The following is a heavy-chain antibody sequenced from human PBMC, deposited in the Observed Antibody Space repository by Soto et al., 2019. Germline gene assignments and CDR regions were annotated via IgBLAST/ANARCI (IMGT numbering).Heavy chain of an antibody. D-gene: IGHD6-19*01. Sequence: QVQLVESGGGVVQPGRSLRLSCAASGFTFSSYGMHWVRQAPGKGLEWVAVISYDGSNKYYADSVKGRFTISRDNSKNTLYLQMNSLRAEDTAVYYCAKIMGIAVGNFDYWGQGTLVTVSS. J-gene: IGHJ4*02. CDR1: GFTFSSYG. CDR2: ISYDGSNK. CDR3: AKIMGIAVGNFDY. V-gene: IGHV3-30*18.